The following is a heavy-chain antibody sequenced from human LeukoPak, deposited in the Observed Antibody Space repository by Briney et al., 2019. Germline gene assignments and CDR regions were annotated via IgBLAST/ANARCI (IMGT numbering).Heavy chain of an antibody. D-gene: IGHD6-6*01. Sequence: SETLSLTCTVSGGSISSSYYWDWIRQPPGKGLEWIGSVYYSGSTHYNPSLKSRVTISEDTSKNQFSLKLSSVTAADTAVYYCAIAARPQFDFDCWGQGALVTVSS. V-gene: IGHV4-39*02. CDR2: VYYSGST. CDR3: AIAARPQFDFDC. J-gene: IGHJ4*02. CDR1: GGSISSSYY.